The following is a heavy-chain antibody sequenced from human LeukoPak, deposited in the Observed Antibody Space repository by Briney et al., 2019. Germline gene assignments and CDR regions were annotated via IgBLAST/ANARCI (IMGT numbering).Heavy chain of an antibody. Sequence: ASVKVSCKASGYTFTSYGISWVRQAPGQGLEWMGWISAYNGNTNYAQKLQGRVTMTTDTSTSTAYMELRSLRSDDTAVYYCARDGYCSGGSCYFFRLPVEYNWFDPWGQGTLVTVSS. D-gene: IGHD2-15*01. V-gene: IGHV1-18*01. CDR1: GYTFTSYG. CDR2: ISAYNGNT. CDR3: ARDGYCSGGSCYFFRLPVEYNWFDP. J-gene: IGHJ5*02.